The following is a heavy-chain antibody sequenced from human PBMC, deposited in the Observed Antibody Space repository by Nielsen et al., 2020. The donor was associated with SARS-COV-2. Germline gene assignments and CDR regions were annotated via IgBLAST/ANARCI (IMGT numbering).Heavy chain of an antibody. CDR1: GYTFSDYY. CDR3: VRVRDDGHYYDTGPFDD. J-gene: IGHJ4*02. D-gene: IGHD3-22*01. V-gene: IGHV3-74*01. Sequence: GGSLRLSCEFSGYTFSDYYMNWVRQAPGKLLILFARINSVGIRSAYADAVKGRFIMSRDNARDTLSLQMNSLSVEDTAVYYCVRVRDDGHYYDTGPFDDWGKGALVNVSS. CDR2: INSVGIRS.